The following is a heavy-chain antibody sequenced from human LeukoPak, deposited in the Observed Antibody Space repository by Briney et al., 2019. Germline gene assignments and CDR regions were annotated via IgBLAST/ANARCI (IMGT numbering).Heavy chain of an antibody. V-gene: IGHV3-21*01. D-gene: IGHD3-10*02. CDR3: AELGITMIGGV. J-gene: IGHJ6*04. CDR2: ISSSSSYI. CDR1: GFTFSSYS. Sequence: GGSLRLSCAASGFTFSSYSMNWVRQPPGKGLEWVSSISSSSSYIYYADSVKGRFTISRDNAKNSLYLQMNSLRAEDTAVYYCAELGITMIGGVWGKGTTVTISS.